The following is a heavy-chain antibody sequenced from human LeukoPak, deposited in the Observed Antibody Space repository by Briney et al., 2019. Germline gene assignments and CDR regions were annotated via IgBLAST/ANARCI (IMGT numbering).Heavy chain of an antibody. J-gene: IGHJ4*02. Sequence: GGSLRLSCAASGFTFSSYWMSWVHQAPGKGLEWVADIKQDGSEKYYVDSVKGRFTISRDNAKNSLYLQMNSLRAEDTAVYYCARGPTMIVVGLEYYFDYWGQGTLVTVSS. CDR2: IKQDGSEK. CDR1: GFTFSSYW. V-gene: IGHV3-7*01. CDR3: ARGPTMIVVGLEYYFDY. D-gene: IGHD3-22*01.